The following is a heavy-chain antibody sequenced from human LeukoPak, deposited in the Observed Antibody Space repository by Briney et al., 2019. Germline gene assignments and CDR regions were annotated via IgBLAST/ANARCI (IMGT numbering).Heavy chain of an antibody. V-gene: IGHV1-69*05. D-gene: IGHD3-22*01. J-gene: IGHJ4*02. CDR1: GGTFSSYA. CDR2: IIPIFGTA. CDR3: ARGGWLYPLDDY. Sequence: SVKVSCKASGGTFSSYAISRVRQAPGQGLEWMGGIIPIFGTANYAQKLQGRVTMTTDTSTSTAYMELRSLRSDDTAVYYCARGGWLYPLDDYWGQGTLVTVSS.